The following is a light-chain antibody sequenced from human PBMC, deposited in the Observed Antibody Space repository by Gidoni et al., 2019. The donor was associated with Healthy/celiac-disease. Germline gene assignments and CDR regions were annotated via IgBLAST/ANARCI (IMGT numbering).Light chain of an antibody. V-gene: IGKV3-11*01. CDR2: DAS. CDR1: QSVSSY. CDR3: QQRSNWPPVT. Sequence: EIVLTQSPATLSLSPGERATLSCRARQSVSSYLAWDQQKPGKAPRLLIYDASNRATGIPARFRGSGSGTDFTLTISSREPEDFAVYYCQQRSNWPPVTFGQXTRLEIK. J-gene: IGKJ5*01.